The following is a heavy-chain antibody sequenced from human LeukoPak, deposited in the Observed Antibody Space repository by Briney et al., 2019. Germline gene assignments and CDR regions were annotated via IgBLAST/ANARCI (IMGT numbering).Heavy chain of an antibody. V-gene: IGHV1-46*01. CDR3: ARSPITNIWYYFDY. CDR2: INPSGGST. Sequence: ASVKVSCKASGYTFTSHYVHWVRQAPGKGPEWMGMINPSGGSTSYSQKFQGRVTMTRDTSTTTLYMDLSSLRSEDTAVYYCARSPITNIWYYFDYWGQGTLVTVSS. D-gene: IGHD2-8*02. J-gene: IGHJ4*02. CDR1: GYTFTSHY.